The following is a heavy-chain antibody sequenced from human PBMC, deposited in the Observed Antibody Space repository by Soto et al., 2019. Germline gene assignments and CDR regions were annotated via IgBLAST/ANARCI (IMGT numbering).Heavy chain of an antibody. CDR1: GFTFSTYW. V-gene: IGHV3-74*01. Sequence: PGGSLRLSCAASGFTFSTYWMYWVRQAPGKGLVWVSRTNSDGSDTSYADSVKGRFTISRDNAKNTLYLQMNSLRAEDTAVYYCATGATYYYDSSGSSGPLRGYWGQGTLVTVSS. CDR3: ATGATYYYDSSGSSGPLRGY. CDR2: TNSDGSDT. J-gene: IGHJ4*02. D-gene: IGHD3-22*01.